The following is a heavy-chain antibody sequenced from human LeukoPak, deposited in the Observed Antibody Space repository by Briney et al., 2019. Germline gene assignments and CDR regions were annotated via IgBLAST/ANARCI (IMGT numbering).Heavy chain of an antibody. V-gene: IGHV1-46*01. D-gene: IGHD4-23*01. CDR1: GYTFTSYY. CDR2: INPSGGST. Sequence: ASVKVSCKASGYTFTSYYMHWVRQAPGQGLEWMGIINPSGGSTSYAQKFQGRVTMTRDTSTSTVYMELSSLRSEDTAVYYCARPRGTVVTDNYFDYWGQGTLVTVSS. CDR3: ARPRGTVVTDNYFDY. J-gene: IGHJ4*02.